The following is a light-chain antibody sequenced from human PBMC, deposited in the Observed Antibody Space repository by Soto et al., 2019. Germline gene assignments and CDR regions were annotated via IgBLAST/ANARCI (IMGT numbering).Light chain of an antibody. CDR1: QSVSSN. V-gene: IGKV3-15*01. CDR2: GAS. J-gene: IGKJ1*01. Sequence: EIVMTQSPATLSVSPGERATLSCRASQSVSSNLAWYQQKLGQAPRLLIYGASTRATGIPARLSGSGSGTEFTLTISSLQSEDFAVYYCQQYKNWPTFGQGIKVEIK. CDR3: QQYKNWPT.